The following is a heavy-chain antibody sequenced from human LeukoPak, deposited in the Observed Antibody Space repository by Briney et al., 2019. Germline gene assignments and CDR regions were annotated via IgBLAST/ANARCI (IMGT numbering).Heavy chain of an antibody. D-gene: IGHD3-16*01. J-gene: IGHJ4*02. CDR1: GFTFTDVW. CDR3: TTHRGEWVVDF. Sequence: RSGGSLRLSCTASGFTFTDVWMSWVRQVPGKGLEWVGRIISISGGGTSDYPAAVKGRFTISRDDSKNTLYLQMNSLKTEDTAVYYCTTHRGEWVVDFRGQGSLVTVSS. CDR2: IISISGGGTS. V-gene: IGHV3-15*01.